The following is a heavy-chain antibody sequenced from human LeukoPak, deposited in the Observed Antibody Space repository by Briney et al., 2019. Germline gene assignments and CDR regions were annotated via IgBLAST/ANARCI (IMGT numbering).Heavy chain of an antibody. CDR1: GFTFSDYY. CDR3: ARDDAGAHGYDI. Sequence: GGSLRLSCVASGFTFSDYYMSWIRQAPGKGLEWVSYISSSGNTIYYADSVKGRFSISRDNAKNSLYLQMDSLRAEDTAVYYCARDDAGAHGYDIWGQGSLVTVSS. V-gene: IGHV3-11*01. J-gene: IGHJ3*02. D-gene: IGHD5-24*01. CDR2: ISSSGNTI.